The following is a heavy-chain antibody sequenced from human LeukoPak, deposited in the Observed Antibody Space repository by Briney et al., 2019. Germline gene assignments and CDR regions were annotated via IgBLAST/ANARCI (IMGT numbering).Heavy chain of an antibody. CDR1: GFTFSSYS. Sequence: PGGSLRLSCAASGFTFSSYSMNWVRQAPGKGLEWISSISSSSSYIYYADSVKGRFTISRDNAKNSLYLQMNSLRAEDTAVYYCASIRSRIAVAGTGYWGQGTLVTVSS. CDR2: ISSSSSYI. D-gene: IGHD6-19*01. CDR3: ASIRSRIAVAGTGY. J-gene: IGHJ4*02. V-gene: IGHV3-21*01.